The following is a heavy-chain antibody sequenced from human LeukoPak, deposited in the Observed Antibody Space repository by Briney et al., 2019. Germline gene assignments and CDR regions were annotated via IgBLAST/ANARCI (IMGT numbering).Heavy chain of an antibody. V-gene: IGHV1-46*01. D-gene: IGHD5-12*01. Sequence: ASVKVSCKASGYTFTSSYMHWVRQAPGQGLEWMGIINPSGGNTTYAQKFQGRVTMTRDMSTSTVYMELNSLRAEDTAVYYCARDPGSGYEEHFDYWGQGTLVTVSS. CDR2: INPSGGNT. CDR1: GYTFTSSY. J-gene: IGHJ4*02. CDR3: ARDPGSGYEEHFDY.